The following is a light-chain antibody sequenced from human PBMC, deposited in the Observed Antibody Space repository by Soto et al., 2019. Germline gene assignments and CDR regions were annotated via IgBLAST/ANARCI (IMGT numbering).Light chain of an antibody. V-gene: IGKV3-20*01. CDR1: QSVSSSY. J-gene: IGKJ4*01. CDR3: QQYGSSPGT. CDR2: GAS. Sequence: EIVLTQSPGTLSLSPGERATLSCRASQSVSSSYLAWYQQKPGQAPRLLIYGASSRATGIPDRFIGSGSGTDFTLTISRREPEDLAVYYCQQYGSSPGTFGGGTKVEIK.